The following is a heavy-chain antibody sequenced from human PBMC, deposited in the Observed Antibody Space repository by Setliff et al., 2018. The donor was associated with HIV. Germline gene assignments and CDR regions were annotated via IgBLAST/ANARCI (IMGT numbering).Heavy chain of an antibody. J-gene: IGHJ6*03. D-gene: IGHD4-17*01. CDR2: IQHSGRI. V-gene: IGHV4-34*01. CDR3: ARHSNYGDPFDYYYMDV. Sequence: SETLSLTCAVYGGSFSGYCWSWIRQPPGKGLEWIGEIQHSGRINYNPSLRSRVTTSVDTSKNQFSLKLSSVTAPDTAVYYCARHSNYGDPFDYYYMDVWGKGTTVTVSS. CDR1: GGSFSGYC.